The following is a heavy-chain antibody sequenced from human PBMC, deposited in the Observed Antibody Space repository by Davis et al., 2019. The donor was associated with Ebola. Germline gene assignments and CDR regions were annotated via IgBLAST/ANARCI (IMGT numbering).Heavy chain of an antibody. J-gene: IGHJ4*02. CDR2: ISSSSSTI. V-gene: IGHV3-48*02. CDR1: GFTFSNYA. D-gene: IGHD6-19*01. Sequence: GESLKISCAASGFTFSNYAMNLVRQTPGKGLEWVSYISSSSSTIYYADSVKGRFTISRDNAKNSLYLQMNSLRDEDTAVYYCARVQWLVDDYWGQGTLVTVSS. CDR3: ARVQWLVDDY.